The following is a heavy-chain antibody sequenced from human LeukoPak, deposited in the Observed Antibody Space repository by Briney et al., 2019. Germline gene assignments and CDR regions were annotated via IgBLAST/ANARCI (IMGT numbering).Heavy chain of an antibody. J-gene: IGHJ4*02. Sequence: PGGSLRLSCEASEFTFSDYFMSWIRQTPEKGLEWISYISSGGETVYYTDSVEGRFTISRDNAKNSLHLQMNSLRAEDTAVYYCAKMGSSGYYLYYFDYWGQGTLVTVSS. V-gene: IGHV3-11*01. CDR3: AKMGSSGYYLYYFDY. CDR2: ISSGGETV. CDR1: EFTFSDYF. D-gene: IGHD3-22*01.